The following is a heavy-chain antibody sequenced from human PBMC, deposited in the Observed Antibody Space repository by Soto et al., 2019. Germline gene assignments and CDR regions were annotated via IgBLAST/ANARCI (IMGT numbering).Heavy chain of an antibody. CDR3: ARAYYYESSGYSAFDY. J-gene: IGHJ4*02. CDR2: IIPIFGTA. V-gene: IGHV1-69*13. D-gene: IGHD3-22*01. CDR1: GGTFSSYA. Sequence: SVKVSCKASGGTFSSYASSWVRQAPGQGLEWMGGIIPIFGTANYAQKFKGRVTITADESTSTAYMELSILRSEDTSVYYCARAYYYESSGYSAFDYWGQGTLVTVSS.